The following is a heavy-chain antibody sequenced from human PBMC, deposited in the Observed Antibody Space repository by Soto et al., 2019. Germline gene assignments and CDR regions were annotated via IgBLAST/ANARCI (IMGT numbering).Heavy chain of an antibody. CDR1: GGSISSYY. J-gene: IGHJ6*02. CDR3: ARSSSWTAGYYYYGMDV. V-gene: IGHV4-59*01. D-gene: IGHD6-13*01. Sequence: SETLSLTCTVSGGSISSYYWSWIRQPPGKGLEWIGYIYYSGSTNYNPSLKSRVTISVDTSKNQFSLKLSSVTAADTAVYYCARSSSWTAGYYYYGMDVWGQGTTVTVSS. CDR2: IYYSGST.